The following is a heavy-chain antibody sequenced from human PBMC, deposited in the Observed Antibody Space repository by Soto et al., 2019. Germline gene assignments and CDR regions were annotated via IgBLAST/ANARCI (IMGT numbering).Heavy chain of an antibody. CDR3: ARSGYYDSSGYYSSGGFDP. CDR2: MNPNSGNT. CDR1: GYTFTSYD. V-gene: IGHV1-8*01. D-gene: IGHD3-22*01. Sequence: QVQRVQSGAEVKKPGASVKVSCKASGYTFTSYDINWVRQATGQGLEWMGWMNPNSGNTGYAQKFQGRVTMTRNTSISTAYMELSSLRSEDTAVYYCARSGYYDSSGYYSSGGFDPWGQGTLVTVSS. J-gene: IGHJ5*02.